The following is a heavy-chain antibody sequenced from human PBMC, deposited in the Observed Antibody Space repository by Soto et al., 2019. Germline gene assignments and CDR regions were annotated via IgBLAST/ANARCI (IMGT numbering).Heavy chain of an antibody. D-gene: IGHD4-17*01. J-gene: IGHJ6*02. Sequence: SETLSLTCTVSGGSISSYYWSWIRQPPGKGLEWIGYIYYSGSTNYNPSLKSRVTISVDTSKNQFSLKLSSVTAADTAVYYCARDDGDYNYYYGMDVWGQGTTVTVSS. V-gene: IGHV4-59*01. CDR1: GGSISSYY. CDR2: IYYSGST. CDR3: ARDDGDYNYYYGMDV.